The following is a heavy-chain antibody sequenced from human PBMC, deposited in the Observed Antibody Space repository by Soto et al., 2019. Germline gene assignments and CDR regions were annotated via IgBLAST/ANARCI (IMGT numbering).Heavy chain of an antibody. V-gene: IGHV3-30-3*01. CDR1: GFTFSSYA. CDR3: ARDKASSSPYNWFDL. J-gene: IGHJ5*02. Sequence: PGGSLRLSCAASGFTFSSYAMHWVRQAPGKGLEWVAVISYDGSNKYYADSVKGRFTISRDNSKNTLYLQMNSPRAEDTAVYYCARDKASSSPYNWFDLWGQGTLVTVSS. D-gene: IGHD6-13*01. CDR2: ISYDGSNK.